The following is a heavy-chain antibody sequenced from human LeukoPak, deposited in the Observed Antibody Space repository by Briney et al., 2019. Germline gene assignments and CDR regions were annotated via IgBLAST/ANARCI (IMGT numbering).Heavy chain of an antibody. Sequence: GRSLRLSCAASGFTFSSYAMHWVRQAPGKGLEWVAVISYDGSNKYYADSVKGRFTISRDNSKNTLYLQMNSLRAEDTAVYYCAKEGEELLWFGELRDWGQATLVTVSS. CDR1: GFTFSSYA. CDR3: AKEGEELLWFGELRD. CDR2: ISYDGSNK. J-gene: IGHJ4*02. D-gene: IGHD3-10*01. V-gene: IGHV3-30*04.